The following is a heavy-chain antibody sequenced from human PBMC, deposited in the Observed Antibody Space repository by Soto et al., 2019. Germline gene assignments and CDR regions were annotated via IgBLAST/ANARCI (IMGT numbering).Heavy chain of an antibody. V-gene: IGHV3-23*01. CDR1: GFTFSTYA. CDR2: ISGSGGST. D-gene: IGHD1-26*01. CDR3: AKEEGGSYYFFDY. Sequence: EVQLLESGGGLVQPGGSPRLSCAASGFTFSTYAMSWVRQAPGKGLEWVSTISGSGGSTYYADSVKGRFTISRDNSKNTLYLQMNSLRVEDTVVYYCAKEEGGSYYFFDYWGQGTLVTVSS. J-gene: IGHJ4*02.